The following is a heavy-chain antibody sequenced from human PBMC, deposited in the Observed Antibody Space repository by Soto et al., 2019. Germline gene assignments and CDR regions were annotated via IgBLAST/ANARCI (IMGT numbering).Heavy chain of an antibody. D-gene: IGHD2-21*01. J-gene: IGHJ3*02. CDR3: ARDDLRRNEALDI. CDR2: TNKDGASS. V-gene: IGHV3-74*01. Sequence: EVQLVESGGDFVQPGGSLRLSCEASGFTFSAFWMHWVRHVPGEGLMWISRTNKDGASSEYADSVQGRFSVSRDNAKNTMFLHMTGLRAEDTAVYYCARDDLRRNEALDIWGQGTVVTVSS. CDR1: GFTFSAFW.